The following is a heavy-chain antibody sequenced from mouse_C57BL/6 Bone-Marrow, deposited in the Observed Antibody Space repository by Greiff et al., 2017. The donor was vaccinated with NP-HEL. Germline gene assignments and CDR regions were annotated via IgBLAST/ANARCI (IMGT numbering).Heavy chain of an antibody. V-gene: IGHV1-22*01. CDR3: AYGNYVLYYYAMDY. CDR2: INPNNGGT. Sequence: VQLQQSGAELVRPGASVTLSCKASGYTFTDYNMHWVKQSHGKSLEWIGYINPNNGGTSYNQKFKGKATLTVNKSSSTAYMELRSLTSEDSAVYYCAYGNYVLYYYAMDYWGQGTSVTVSS. CDR1: GYTFTDYN. D-gene: IGHD2-1*01. J-gene: IGHJ4*01.